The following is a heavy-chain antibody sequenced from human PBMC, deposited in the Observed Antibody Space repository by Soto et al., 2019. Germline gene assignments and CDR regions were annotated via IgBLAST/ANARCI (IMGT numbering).Heavy chain of an antibody. CDR1: GFTFSSYG. Sequence: QVQLVESGGGVVQPGRSLRLSCAASGFTFSSYGMHWVRQAPGKGLEWVAVIWYDGSNKYYADSVKGRFTISRDNSKNTLYLQMNSPRAEDTAVYYCARDDNYDCWSGYYKLDYWGQGTLVTVCS. V-gene: IGHV3-33*01. CDR2: IWYDGSNK. J-gene: IGHJ4*02. D-gene: IGHD3-3*01. CDR3: ARDDNYDCWSGYYKLDY.